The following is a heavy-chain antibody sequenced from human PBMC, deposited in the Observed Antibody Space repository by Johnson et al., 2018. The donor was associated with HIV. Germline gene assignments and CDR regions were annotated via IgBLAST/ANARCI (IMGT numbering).Heavy chain of an antibody. Sequence: QVQLVESGGGVVQPGRSLRLSCAASGFTFSSYAMHWVRQAPGKGLEWVAVISYDGSNKYYADSVQGRFTISRDNAKNTLYLQMKTLRAEDTAIYYCAREKEMTRLGAFDVWGQGTVVTVSS. CDR3: AREKEMTRLGAFDV. V-gene: IGHV3-30*04. CDR1: GFTFSSYA. CDR2: ISYDGSNK. D-gene: IGHD3-16*01. J-gene: IGHJ3*01.